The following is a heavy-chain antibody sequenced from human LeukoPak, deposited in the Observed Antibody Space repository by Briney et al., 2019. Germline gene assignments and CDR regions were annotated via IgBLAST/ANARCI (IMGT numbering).Heavy chain of an antibody. CDR1: GGSFSDYF. CDR2: ISHSGST. CDR3: VTYYYGSSAPKRNY. V-gene: IGHV4-34*01. J-gene: IGHJ4*02. D-gene: IGHD3-22*01. Sequence: SETLSLTCAVYGGSFSDYFWSWIRQPPGKGLEWIGEISHSGSTTYNPSLRSRVTISGDTSKEQFSLKLSSVTAADTAVYYCVTYYYGSSAPKRNYWGQGILVTVSS.